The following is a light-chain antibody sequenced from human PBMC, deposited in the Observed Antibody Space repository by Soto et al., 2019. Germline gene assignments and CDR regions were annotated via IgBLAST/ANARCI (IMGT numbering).Light chain of an antibody. CDR2: DAS. J-gene: IGKJ1*01. V-gene: IGKV3-11*01. CDR1: RSVGSY. Sequence: EIVLTQSPATLSLSPGERATLSCRASRSVGSYLAWYQHKPGQAPRLLMYDASNRDTGIPARFSGSGSGTEFTLTISSLEPEDFATYYCLQDYSFPWTFGQGTKVEIK. CDR3: LQDYSFPWT.